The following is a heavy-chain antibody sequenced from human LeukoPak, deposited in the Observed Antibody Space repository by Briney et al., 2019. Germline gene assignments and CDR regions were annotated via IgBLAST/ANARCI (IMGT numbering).Heavy chain of an antibody. V-gene: IGHV4-59*01. D-gene: IGHD1-26*01. Sequence: SETLSPTCTVSGGSISSYYWSWIRQPPGKGLEWIGYIYYSGSTNYNPSLKSRVTISVDTSKNQFSLKLSSVTAADTAVYYCARVRKQPIVGATRAEPSNYYYYYMDVWGKGTTVTISS. CDR1: GGSISSYY. J-gene: IGHJ6*03. CDR2: IYYSGST. CDR3: ARVRKQPIVGATRAEPSNYYYYYMDV.